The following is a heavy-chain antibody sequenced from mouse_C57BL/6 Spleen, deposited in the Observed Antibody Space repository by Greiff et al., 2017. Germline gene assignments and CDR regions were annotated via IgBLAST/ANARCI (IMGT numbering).Heavy chain of an antibody. J-gene: IGHJ1*03. D-gene: IGHD6-1*01. CDR3: ARGPQNFDV. CDR1: GYTFTDYN. CDR2: INPNNGGT. Sequence: EVQGVESGPELVKPGASVKIPCKASGYTFTDYNMDWVKQSHGKSLEWIGDINPNNGGTIYNQKFKGKATLTVDKSSSTAYIELRSLTSEDTAVYYCARGPQNFDVWGTGTTVTVSS. V-gene: IGHV1-18*01.